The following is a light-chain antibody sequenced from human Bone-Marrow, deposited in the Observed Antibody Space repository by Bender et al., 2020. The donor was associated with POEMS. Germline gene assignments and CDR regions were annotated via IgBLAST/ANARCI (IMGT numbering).Light chain of an antibody. Sequence: QSALTQPASVSGSPGQTITISCTETSSDVGSYNLVSWYQQYPGKGPKVMIYEVSKRPSGVPDRFSGSKSGNTASLTVSGLQAEDEADYYCSSYTGSTYVFGTGTQVTVL. CDR2: EVS. CDR1: SSDVGSYNL. V-gene: IGLV2-14*02. CDR3: SSYTGSTYV. J-gene: IGLJ1*01.